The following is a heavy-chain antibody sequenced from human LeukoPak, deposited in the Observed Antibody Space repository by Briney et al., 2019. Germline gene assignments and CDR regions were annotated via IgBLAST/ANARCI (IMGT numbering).Heavy chain of an antibody. J-gene: IGHJ4*02. CDR3: GRDIGAAIGH. CDR1: GDSVSSYSAG. V-gene: IGHV6-1*01. Sequence: SQTLSLTCAISGDSVSSYSAGWNWIRQSPSRGLEWLGRTYYRSKWYNEYALSVRSLITISPDTSKNQVSLQLNSVTPDDTAFYYCGRDIGAAIGHWGQGTLVTVSS. CDR2: TYYRSKWYN. D-gene: IGHD6-13*01.